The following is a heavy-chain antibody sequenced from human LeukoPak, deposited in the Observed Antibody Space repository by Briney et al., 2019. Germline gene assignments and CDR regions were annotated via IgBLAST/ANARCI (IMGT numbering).Heavy chain of an antibody. Sequence: ASVKVSCKASGYTFTGYFMHWVRQAPGQGLEWMGRINPNSSGTNYAQKFQGRVTMTRDTSTSTAYMELSRLRSDDAAVYYCARGLRYCTSTSSCYTVSDWFDPWGQGTLVTVSS. V-gene: IGHV1-2*06. D-gene: IGHD2-2*01. CDR1: GYTFTGYF. CDR2: INPNSSGT. J-gene: IGHJ5*02. CDR3: ARGLRYCTSTSSCYTVSDWFDP.